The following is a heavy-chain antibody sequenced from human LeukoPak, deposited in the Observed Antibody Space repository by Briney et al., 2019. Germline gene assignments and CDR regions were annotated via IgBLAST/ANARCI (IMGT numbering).Heavy chain of an antibody. J-gene: IGHJ5*02. V-gene: IGHV3-23*01. CDR3: AKGSGSGWYGWFAP. CDR1: GFTFSSYC. D-gene: IGHD6-19*01. CDR2: IDASGGAT. Sequence: GGSLRLSCAASGFTFSSYCMHWVRQAPGKGLEWVSSIDASGGATYYADSVKGRFTISRDNSKNTFYLQMNSLRAEDTAVYSCAKGSGSGWYGWFAPWGQGTLVTVSS.